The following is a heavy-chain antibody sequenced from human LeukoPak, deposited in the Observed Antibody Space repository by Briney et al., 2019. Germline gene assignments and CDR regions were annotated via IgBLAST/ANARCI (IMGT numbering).Heavy chain of an antibody. CDR2: INPNSGGT. J-gene: IGHJ4*02. CDR3: ARAPQGAFGGVIDY. CDR1: GYTFTGYY. D-gene: IGHD3-16*01. Sequence: ASVKVSCKAPGYTFTGYYMHWVRQAPGQGLEWMGWINPNSGGTNYAQKFQGRVTMTRDTSISTAYMELSRLRSDDTAVYYCARAPQGAFGGVIDYWGQGTLVTVSS. V-gene: IGHV1-2*02.